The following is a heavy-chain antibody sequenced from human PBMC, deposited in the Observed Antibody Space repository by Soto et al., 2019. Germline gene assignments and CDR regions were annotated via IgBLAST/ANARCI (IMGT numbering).Heavy chain of an antibody. Sequence: QVQLVQSGAEVKKPGSSVKVSCKASGCTFSSYAISWVRQAPGQGLEWMGGIIPIFGTANYAQKFQGRVTITSDESTSTAYMELSSLRSEDTAVYYCARVITMVRGVIIRGYFDYWGQGTLVTVSS. D-gene: IGHD3-10*01. CDR2: IIPIFGTA. J-gene: IGHJ4*02. V-gene: IGHV1-69*01. CDR1: GCTFSSYA. CDR3: ARVITMVRGVIIRGYFDY.